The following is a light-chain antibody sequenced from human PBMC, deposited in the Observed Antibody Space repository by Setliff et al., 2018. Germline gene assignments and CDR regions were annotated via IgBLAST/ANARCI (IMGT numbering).Light chain of an antibody. CDR3: VTWDSGLSVVL. J-gene: IGLJ2*01. V-gene: IGLV1-51*01. CDR2: DSN. Sequence: QSVLTQPPSVSAAPGQKVTISCSGSSSNIASNYVSWYQQVPGAAPKLLLYDSNKRPSGIPDRFSGSKSGTSATLDITGLQTGDEADYYCVTWDSGLSVVLFGGGTKVTV. CDR1: SSNIASNY.